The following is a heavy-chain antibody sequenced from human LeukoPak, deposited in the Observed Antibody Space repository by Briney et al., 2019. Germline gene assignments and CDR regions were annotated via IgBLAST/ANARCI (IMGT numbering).Heavy chain of an antibody. J-gene: IGHJ4*02. CDR1: GFTFDDYG. CDR2: INWNGGST. V-gene: IGHV3-20*04. Sequence: GGSLRLSCAASGFTFDDYGMSWVRQAPGKGLEWVSGINWNGGSTGYADSVKGRFTISRDNAKNSLYLQMNSLRAEDTAVYYCARTIHDFWTSYYADYWGQGTLVTVSS. CDR3: ARTIHDFWTSYYADY. D-gene: IGHD3/OR15-3a*01.